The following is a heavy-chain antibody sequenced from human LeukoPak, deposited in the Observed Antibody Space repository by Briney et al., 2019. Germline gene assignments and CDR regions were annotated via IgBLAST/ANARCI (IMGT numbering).Heavy chain of an antibody. CDR3: ATGANCSSTSCPFPYYYYGMDV. D-gene: IGHD2-2*01. Sequence: ASVKVSCKVSGYTLTELSMHWVRQAPGKGLEWMGGFDPEDGETINAQKFQGRVTMTEDTSTDTAYMELSSLRSEDTAVYYCATGANCSSTSCPFPYYYYGMDVWGQGTTVTVSS. V-gene: IGHV1-24*01. CDR1: GYTLTELS. J-gene: IGHJ6*02. CDR2: FDPEDGET.